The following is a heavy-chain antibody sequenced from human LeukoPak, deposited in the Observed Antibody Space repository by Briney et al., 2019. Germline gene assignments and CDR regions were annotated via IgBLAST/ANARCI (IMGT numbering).Heavy chain of an antibody. CDR3: ARSKQHRGQLYFDY. CDR1: GYTFTSYY. Sequence: ASVKVSCKASGYTFTSYYMHWVRQAPGQGLEWMGIINPSGGSTSYAQKFQGRVTMTRDTSISTAYMELSRLRSDDTAVYYCARSKQHRGQLYFDYWGQGTLVTVSS. J-gene: IGHJ4*02. D-gene: IGHD2-2*01. CDR2: INPSGGST. V-gene: IGHV1-46*01.